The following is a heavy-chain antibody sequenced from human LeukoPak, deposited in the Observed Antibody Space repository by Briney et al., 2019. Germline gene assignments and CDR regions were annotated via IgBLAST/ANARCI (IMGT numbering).Heavy chain of an antibody. V-gene: IGHV4-61*02. Sequence: SETLSLTCTVSGGSISSGSYYWNWIRQPAGKGLEWIGRIYTSGSTNYNPSLKSRVTISVDTSKNQFSLKLSSVTAADTAVYYCATYGFYDILTGYYASRWGQGTLVTVSS. D-gene: IGHD3-9*01. CDR2: IYTSGST. CDR1: GGSISSGSYY. J-gene: IGHJ4*02. CDR3: ATYGFYDILTGYYASR.